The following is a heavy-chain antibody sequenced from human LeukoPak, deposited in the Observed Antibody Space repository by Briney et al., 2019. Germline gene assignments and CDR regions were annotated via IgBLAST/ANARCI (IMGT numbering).Heavy chain of an antibody. CDR2: ISGSGGST. V-gene: IGHV3-23*01. CDR1: GFTFSSYA. Sequence: GGSLRLSCAASGFTFSSYAMSWVRQAPGKGLEWVSAISGSGGSTYYADSVKGRFTVSRDNSKNTLYLQMNSLRADDTAVYYCARDPDYNDSAWGQGTLVTVSS. CDR3: ARDPDYNDSA. J-gene: IGHJ4*02. D-gene: IGHD3-22*01.